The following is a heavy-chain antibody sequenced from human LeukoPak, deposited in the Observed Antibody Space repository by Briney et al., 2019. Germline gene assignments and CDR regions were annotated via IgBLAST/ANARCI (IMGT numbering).Heavy chain of an antibody. J-gene: IGHJ4*02. CDR3: ARMGGELLGPWFDY. D-gene: IGHD1-26*01. Sequence: ASVKVSCKASGYTFTSYDINWVRQATGQGLEWMGWMNPNSGNTGYAQKFQGRVTITRNTSISTAYMELSSLRSEDTAVYYCARMGGELLGPWFDYWGQGTLVTVSS. CDR1: GYTFTSYD. CDR2: MNPNSGNT. V-gene: IGHV1-8*03.